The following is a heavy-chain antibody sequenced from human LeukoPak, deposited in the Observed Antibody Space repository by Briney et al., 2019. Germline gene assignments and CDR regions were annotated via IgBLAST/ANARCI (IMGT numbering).Heavy chain of an antibody. Sequence: GGSLRLSCAASGFTFSDYGMNWVRQAPGKGLEWVSSICGSCGSTYYADSVKGRFTISRDNSKNTLYLQVSGLRAEDTAVYYCARGLGVPDAFDIWGQGTMVTVSS. CDR2: ICGSCGST. CDR3: ARGLGVPDAFDI. D-gene: IGHD1-26*01. V-gene: IGHV3-23*01. J-gene: IGHJ3*02. CDR1: GFTFSDYG.